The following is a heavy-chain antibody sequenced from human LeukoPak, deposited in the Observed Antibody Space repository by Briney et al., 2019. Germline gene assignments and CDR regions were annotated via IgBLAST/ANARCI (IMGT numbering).Heavy chain of an antibody. CDR3: ARDGIGGEFWFDP. D-gene: IGHD2-21*01. CDR1: GYTFTGHY. V-gene: IGHV1-2*02. CDR2: INPNSGGT. J-gene: IGHJ5*02. Sequence: ASVKVSCKASGYTFTGHYMHWVRQAPGQGREWMGWINPNSGGTNYAQKFQGRVTMTRDTSISTAYMELSRLRSDDTAVYYCARDGIGGEFWFDPWGQGTLVTVSS.